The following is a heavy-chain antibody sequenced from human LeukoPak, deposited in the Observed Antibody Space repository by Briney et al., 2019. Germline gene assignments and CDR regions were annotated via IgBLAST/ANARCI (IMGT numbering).Heavy chain of an antibody. D-gene: IGHD6-13*01. CDR3: ARHRSSSWYVRVDY. J-gene: IGHJ4*02. V-gene: IGHV4-61*05. CDR2: IYYSGST. CDR1: GGSISSSSYY. Sequence: PSETLSLTCTVSGGSISSSSYYWSWIRQPPGKGLEWIGYIYYSGSTNYNPSLKSRVTISVDTSKNQFSLKLSSVTAADTAVYYCARHRSSSWYVRVDYWGQGTLVTVSS.